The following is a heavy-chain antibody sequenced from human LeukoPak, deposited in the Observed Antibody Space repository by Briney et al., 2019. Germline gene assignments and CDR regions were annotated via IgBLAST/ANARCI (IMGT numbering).Heavy chain of an antibody. CDR1: GFTFSSYG. J-gene: IGHJ4*02. Sequence: PGGSLRLSCAASGFTFSSYGMHLVRQAPGKGLEWVAFIRYDGSNKYYADSVKGRFTISRDNSKNTLYLQMNSLRAEDTAVYYCAKGSLGYYDILTVDYWGQGTLVTVSS. V-gene: IGHV3-30*02. CDR2: IRYDGSNK. CDR3: AKGSLGYYDILTVDY. D-gene: IGHD3-9*01.